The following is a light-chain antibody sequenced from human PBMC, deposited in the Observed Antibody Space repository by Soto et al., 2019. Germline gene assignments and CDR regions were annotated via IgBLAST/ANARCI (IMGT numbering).Light chain of an antibody. CDR2: LNSDGSH. Sequence: QLVLTQSPSASASLGASVKLTCTLSSGHSSYAIAWHQQQPEKGPRYLMKLNSDGSHSKGDGFPDRFSGSSSGAERYLTISSLQSEDEADYYCQTWGTGIVVFGGGTKVTVL. CDR1: SGHSSYA. J-gene: IGLJ2*01. CDR3: QTWGTGIVV. V-gene: IGLV4-69*01.